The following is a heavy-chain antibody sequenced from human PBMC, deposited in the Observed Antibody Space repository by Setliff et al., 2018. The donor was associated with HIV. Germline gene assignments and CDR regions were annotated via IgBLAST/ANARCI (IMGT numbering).Heavy chain of an antibody. Sequence: GASVKVSCKASGYTFTNYGITWVRQAPGQGLEWMGWMMPSSGNTGYAQKFQGRVTMTKNTSISTAYMELSSLRSEDTAVYYCARSWARPSGSAGYWGQGTLVTVSS. CDR1: GYTFTNYG. V-gene: IGHV1-8*02. CDR2: MMPSSGNT. CDR3: ARSWARPSGSAGY. D-gene: IGHD1-26*01. J-gene: IGHJ4*02.